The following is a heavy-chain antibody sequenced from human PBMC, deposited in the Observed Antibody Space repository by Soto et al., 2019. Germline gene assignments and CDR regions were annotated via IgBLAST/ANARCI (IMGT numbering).Heavy chain of an antibody. Sequence: QVQLVQSGTEVKKPGSSVRVSCKASGDNFRSYAISWMRQAPGHGLEWIGWIIPMFRVVHVAQMVQGRVTIAADESTATTSMELIGLREDDTAMYYCARAREMASILDYYYAIDVWGQGTTVTVSS. CDR1: GDNFRSYA. CDR2: IIPMFRVV. J-gene: IGHJ3*01. CDR3: ARAREMASILDYYYAIDV. V-gene: IGHV1-69*01. D-gene: IGHD3-10*01.